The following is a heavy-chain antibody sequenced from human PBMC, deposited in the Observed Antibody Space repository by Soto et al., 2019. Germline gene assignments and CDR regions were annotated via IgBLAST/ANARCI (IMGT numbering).Heavy chain of an antibody. J-gene: IGHJ3*01. CDR3: ARDSRYCTDSGCAIMREAFDV. CDR1: RFSVTNNKY. Sequence: QVLLQESGPGLVKPSGTLSLTCTVSRFSVTNNKYWRWVRPSAGKPLGWSGEIHHRGTTYYNPSLSSRVSMSMDKSKNQISLILTSVAAADTAVYYCARDSRYCTDSGCAIMREAFDVWGQGTLVTVSS. V-gene: IGHV4-4*02. CDR2: IHHRGTT. D-gene: IGHD2-8*01.